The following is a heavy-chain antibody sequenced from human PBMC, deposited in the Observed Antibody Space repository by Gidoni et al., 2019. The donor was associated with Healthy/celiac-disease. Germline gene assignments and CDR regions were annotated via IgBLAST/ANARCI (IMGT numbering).Heavy chain of an antibody. D-gene: IGHD3-22*01. CDR3: ARTYDSSGYYHPYYFDY. CDR1: GYSFTSYW. V-gene: IGHV5-51*01. J-gene: IGHJ4*02. Sequence: EVQLVQSGAEVKQPGESLKISCKGSGYSFTSYWIGWVRQMPGKGLEWMGIIYPGDSDTRYSPSFQGQVTISADKSISTAYLQWSSLKASDTAMYYCARTYDSSGYYHPYYFDYWGQGTLVTVSS. CDR2: IYPGDSDT.